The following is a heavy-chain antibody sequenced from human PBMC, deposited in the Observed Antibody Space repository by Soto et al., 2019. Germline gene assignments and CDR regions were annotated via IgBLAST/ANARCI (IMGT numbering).Heavy chain of an antibody. V-gene: IGHV4-61*01. CDR3: ARGGYSGWHPYYYYGMDV. D-gene: IGHD5-12*01. CDR1: GGSVSSGSYY. Sequence: SETLSLTCTVSGGSVSSGSYYWSWIRQPPGKGLEWIGYIYYSGSTNYNPSLKSRVTISVDTSKNQFSLKLSSVTAADTAVYYCARGGYSGWHPYYYYGMDVWGQGTTVTVSS. J-gene: IGHJ6*02. CDR2: IYYSGST.